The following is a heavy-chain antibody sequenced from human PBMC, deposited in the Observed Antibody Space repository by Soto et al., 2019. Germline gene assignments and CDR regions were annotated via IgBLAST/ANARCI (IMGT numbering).Heavy chain of an antibody. J-gene: IGHJ4*02. Sequence: SVKVSCKASGCTFSSYAISWVRQAPGQGLEWMGGIIPIFGTANYAQKFQGRVTITADESTSTAYMELSSLRSEDTAVYYCARVLRYFDWLPQVEYYFDYWGQGTLVTVSS. D-gene: IGHD3-9*01. CDR2: IIPIFGTA. CDR1: GCTFSSYA. CDR3: ARVLRYFDWLPQVEYYFDY. V-gene: IGHV1-69*13.